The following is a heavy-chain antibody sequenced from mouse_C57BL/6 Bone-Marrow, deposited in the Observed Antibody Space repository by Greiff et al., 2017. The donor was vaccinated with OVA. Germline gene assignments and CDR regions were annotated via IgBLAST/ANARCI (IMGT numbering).Heavy chain of an antibody. D-gene: IGHD2-3*01. CDR1: GYTFTSYW. CDR3: ARSGDGYFPFAY. J-gene: IGHJ3*01. V-gene: IGHV1-64*01. CDR2: IHPTSGST. Sequence: QVQLQQPGAELVKPGASVKLSCKASGYTFTSYWMHWVKQRPGQGLEWIGMIHPTSGSTNYNEKFKSKATLTVDKSSSTAYMQLSSLTSEDSAVYYCARSGDGYFPFAYWGQGTLVTVSA.